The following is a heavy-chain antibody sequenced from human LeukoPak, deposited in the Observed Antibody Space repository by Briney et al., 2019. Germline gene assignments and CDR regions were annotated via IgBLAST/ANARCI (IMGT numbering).Heavy chain of an antibody. J-gene: IGHJ6*03. V-gene: IGHV4-38-2*01. D-gene: IGHD3-9*01. CDR1: GYSVNSGYY. CDR2: FYHTGST. CDR3: ARCFDWAPPLSYYYLDV. Sequence: PSETLSLTCVVSGYSVNSGYYWGWIRQPPGKGLEWIGSFYHTGSTYYNPSLKSRFTISVDASKNQVFLNLTSVTASDTAVYYCARCFDWAPPLSYYYLDVWGKGTTVTVSS.